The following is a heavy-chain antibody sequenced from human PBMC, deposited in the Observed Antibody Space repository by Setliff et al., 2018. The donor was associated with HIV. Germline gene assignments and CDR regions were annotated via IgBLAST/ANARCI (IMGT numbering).Heavy chain of an antibody. D-gene: IGHD6-19*01. CDR1: GFTFSNYA. CDR2: ISGSGDTT. Sequence: GGSLRLSCAASGFTFSNYAMTWVRQAPGKGLEWVSGISGSGDTTNYANSVKGRFTFSRDNSKNTLYLQMNSLRAEDTAVYYGAKDYRRGWFDYWGQGTLVTVSS. J-gene: IGHJ4*02. V-gene: IGHV3-23*01. CDR3: AKDYRRGWFDY.